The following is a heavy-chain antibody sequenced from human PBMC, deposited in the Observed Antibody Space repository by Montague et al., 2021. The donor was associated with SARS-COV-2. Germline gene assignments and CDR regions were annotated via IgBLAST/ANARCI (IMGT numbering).Heavy chain of an antibody. CDR3: AIGADYDVWSGCLRDKWFDP. V-gene: IGHV4-34*01. J-gene: IGHJ5*02. D-gene: IGHD3-3*01. CDR1: GGSLSGYY. CDR2: INHSGNT. Sequence: SETLSLTCAVYGGSLSGYYWAWIRQTPGKGLEWIGEINHSGNTNYNPSLKSRLTISVDTSKKQFSLKLSSVTTADTAVYYWAIGADYDVWSGCLRDKWFDPGGLGTLVTVAS.